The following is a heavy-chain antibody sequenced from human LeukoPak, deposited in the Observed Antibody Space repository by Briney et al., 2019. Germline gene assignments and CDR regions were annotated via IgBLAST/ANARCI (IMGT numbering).Heavy chain of an antibody. CDR1: GFTFSSYS. V-gene: IGHV3-21*04. D-gene: IGHD2-2*01. J-gene: IGHJ4*02. CDR3: AKDRSDNTTWYAGSH. Sequence: GGSLRLSCAASGFTFSSYSMNWVRQAPGKGLEWVSSISSSSSYIYYADSVKGRFTISRDNAKNSLYLQMNSLRAEDTAVYYCAKDRSDNTTWYAGSHWGQGTLVTVSS. CDR2: ISSSSSYI.